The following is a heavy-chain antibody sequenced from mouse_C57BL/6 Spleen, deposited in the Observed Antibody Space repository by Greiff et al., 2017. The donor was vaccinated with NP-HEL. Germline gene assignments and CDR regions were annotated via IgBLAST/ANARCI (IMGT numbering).Heavy chain of an antibody. CDR2: IWRGGST. J-gene: IGHJ4*01. D-gene: IGHD2-4*01. V-gene: IGHV2-5*01. Sequence: VQLQQSGPGLVQPSQSLSITCTVSGFSLTSYGVHWVRQSPGKGLEWLGVIWRGGSTDYNAAFMSRLSITKDNSKSQVFFKMNSLQADDTAIYYCAYYEYDGGDYYAMDYWGQGTSVTVSS. CDR1: GFSLTSYG. CDR3: AYYEYDGGDYYAMDY.